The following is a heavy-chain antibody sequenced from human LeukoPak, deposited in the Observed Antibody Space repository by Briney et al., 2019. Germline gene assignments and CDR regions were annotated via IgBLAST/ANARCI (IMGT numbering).Heavy chain of an antibody. CDR1: GGSFSGYY. J-gene: IGHJ4*02. CDR2: INHSGST. D-gene: IGHD3-9*01. CDR3: ARFKGVLRYFDWTTGSFDY. V-gene: IGHV4-34*01. Sequence: PSETLSLTCAVYGGSFSGYYWSCIRQPPGKGLEWIGEINHSGSTNYNPSLKSRVTISVDTSKNQFSLKLSSVTAADTAVYYCARFKGVLRYFDWTTGSFDYWGQGTLVTVSS.